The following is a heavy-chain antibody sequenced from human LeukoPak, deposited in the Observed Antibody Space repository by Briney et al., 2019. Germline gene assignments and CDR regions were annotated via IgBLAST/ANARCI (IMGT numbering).Heavy chain of an antibody. Sequence: GGSLRLSCAASGFTFSSYSLNWVRQAPGKGLEWVSSISSSSSYIYYADSVKGRFTISRDNAKNSLYLQMNSLRAEDTAVYYCARGLARLASFYMDVWGKGTTVTVSS. CDR3: ARGLARLASFYMDV. J-gene: IGHJ6*03. V-gene: IGHV3-21*01. CDR1: GFTFSSYS. CDR2: ISSSSSYI. D-gene: IGHD6-19*01.